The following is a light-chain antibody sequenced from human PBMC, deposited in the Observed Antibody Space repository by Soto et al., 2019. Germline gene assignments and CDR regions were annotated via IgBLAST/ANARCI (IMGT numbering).Light chain of an antibody. Sequence: QSALTQPASVSGSPGQSITISCTGTSSDVGSYNLVSWYQQHPGKAPKLMIYEGSKRPSGVSNRFSSSKSGNTASLTISGLQAEDEADYYCCSYAGSSYVFGTGTKLTVL. V-gene: IGLV2-23*01. CDR3: CSYAGSSYV. CDR2: EGS. J-gene: IGLJ1*01. CDR1: SSDVGSYNL.